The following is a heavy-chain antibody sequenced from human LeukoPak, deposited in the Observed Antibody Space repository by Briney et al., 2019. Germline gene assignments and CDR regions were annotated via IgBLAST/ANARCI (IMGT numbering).Heavy chain of an antibody. CDR2: MNPNSGNT. CDR1: GYTFTSYD. D-gene: IGHD6-19*01. CDR3: ARDLYSYQFGSSGWYDY. Sequence: ASVKVSCKASGYTFTSYDINWVRQATGQGLEWMGWMNPNSGNTGYAQKFQGRVTITRNTSISTAYMELSSLRSEDTAVYYCARDLYSYQFGSSGWYDYWGQGTLVTVSS. V-gene: IGHV1-8*03. J-gene: IGHJ4*02.